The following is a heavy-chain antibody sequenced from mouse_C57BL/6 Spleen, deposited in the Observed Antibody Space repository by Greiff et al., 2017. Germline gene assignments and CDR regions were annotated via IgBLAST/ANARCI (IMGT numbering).Heavy chain of an antibody. J-gene: IGHJ4*01. V-gene: IGHV1-54*01. CDR1: GYAFTNYL. D-gene: IGHD1-1*01. CDR2: INPGSGGT. Sequence: VQLQQSGAELVRPGTSVKVSCKASGYAFTNYLIEWVKQRPGQGLEWIGVINPGSGGTNYNEKFKGKATLTADKSSSTAYMQLSSLTSEDSAVYFCARWGTTVVAPYYAMDYWGQGTSGTVSS. CDR3: ARWGTTVVAPYYAMDY.